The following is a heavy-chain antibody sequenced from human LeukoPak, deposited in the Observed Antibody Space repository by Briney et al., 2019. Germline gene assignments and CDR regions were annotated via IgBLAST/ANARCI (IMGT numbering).Heavy chain of an antibody. D-gene: IGHD3-22*01. CDR3: AREYYDSSGYSLMGEYGMDV. V-gene: IGHV1-46*01. J-gene: IGHJ6*02. Sequence: ASVKVSCKASGYTFTSYYMHWVRQAPGQGLEWMGIINPSGGSTSYAQKFQGRVTMTRDTSTSTVYMELSSLRSEDTAVYYCAREYYDSSGYSLMGEYGMDVWGQGTTVTVSS. CDR1: GYTFTSYY. CDR2: INPSGGST.